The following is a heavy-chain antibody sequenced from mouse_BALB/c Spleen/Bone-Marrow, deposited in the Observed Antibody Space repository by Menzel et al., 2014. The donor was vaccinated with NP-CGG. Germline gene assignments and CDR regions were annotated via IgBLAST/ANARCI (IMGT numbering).Heavy chain of an antibody. CDR1: GFTFSSFG. CDR3: ARYYGNYSGYFDV. D-gene: IGHD2-1*01. CDR2: ISSGSSTI. J-gene: IGHJ1*01. Sequence: EVQLVESGGGLVQPGGSRKLSCAASGFTFSSFGMHWVRQAPEKELEWVAYISSGSSTIYYADTVKGRFTISRDNPKNTLFLQMTSLRSEDTAMYYCARYYGNYSGYFDVWGAGTTVTVSS. V-gene: IGHV5-17*02.